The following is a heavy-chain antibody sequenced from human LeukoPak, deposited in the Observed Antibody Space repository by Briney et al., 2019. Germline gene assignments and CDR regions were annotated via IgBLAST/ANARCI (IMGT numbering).Heavy chain of an antibody. Sequence: PSETLSLTCTVSGGSISSGIYYWTWIRQPAGKGPEWIGRIYTSGSTNSNPSLKSRVTISVDTSKNQFSLKLSSVTAANTAVYYCARGGHRDYFYYYMDVWGKGTTVTVSS. CDR3: ARGGHRDYFYYYMDV. V-gene: IGHV4-61*02. CDR2: IYTSGST. D-gene: IGHD2-21*01. CDR1: GGSISSGIYY. J-gene: IGHJ6*03.